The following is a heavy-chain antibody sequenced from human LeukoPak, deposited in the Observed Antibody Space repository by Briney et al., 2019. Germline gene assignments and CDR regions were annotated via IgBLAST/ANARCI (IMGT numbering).Heavy chain of an antibody. J-gene: IGHJ5*02. CDR3: ARELNRATGT. CDR2: ISYDGSNK. V-gene: IGHV3-30-3*01. D-gene: IGHD1-26*01. CDR1: GFTFSSYA. Sequence: GGSLRLSCAASGFTFSSYAMHWVRQAPGKGLEWVAVISYDGSNKYYADSVKGRFTISRDNSKNTLYLQMNSLRAEDTAVYYCARELNRATGTWGQGTLVTVSS.